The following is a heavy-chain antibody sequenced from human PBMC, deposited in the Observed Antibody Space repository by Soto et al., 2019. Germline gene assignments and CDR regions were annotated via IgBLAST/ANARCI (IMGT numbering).Heavy chain of an antibody. J-gene: IGHJ4*02. Sequence: QITLKESGPTLVKPTQTLTLTCTFSGFSLSTSGVGVGWFRQPPGKALEWLALIYWDDDKRYSPSLKCRLTLTKDTSKRQVVLTMTNMDPVDTATYYGARRTVTTFNYWGQGTLVTVSS. CDR3: ARRTVTTFNY. V-gene: IGHV2-5*02. CDR1: GFSLSTSGVG. CDR2: IYWDDDK. D-gene: IGHD4-17*01.